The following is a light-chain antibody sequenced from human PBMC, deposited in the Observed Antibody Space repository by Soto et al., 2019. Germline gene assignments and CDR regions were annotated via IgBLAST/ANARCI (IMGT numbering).Light chain of an antibody. Sequence: EIAMTQSPATLSVSPGERATPSCRASQSISTELAWYQQIPGQPPRLLIYSASTRATGVPARVTGSGSGSAFTLTTGGLQSEDFAIYYCQQGHNWPLTFGQGTRLEI. V-gene: IGKV3-15*01. CDR2: SAS. CDR3: QQGHNWPLT. CDR1: QSISTE. J-gene: IGKJ2*01.